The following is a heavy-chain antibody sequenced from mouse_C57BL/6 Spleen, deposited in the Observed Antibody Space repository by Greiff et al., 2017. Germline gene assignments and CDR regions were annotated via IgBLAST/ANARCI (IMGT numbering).Heavy chain of an antibody. CDR2: ISSGGSYT. D-gene: IGHD1-1*01. Sequence: DVKLVESGGDLVKPGGSLKLSCAASGFTFSSYGMSWVRQTPDKRLEWVATISSGGSYTYYPDSVKGRFTISRDNAKNTLYLQMSSLKSEDTAMYYCARHPYYGSSNWYFDVWGTGTTVTVSS. J-gene: IGHJ1*03. CDR3: ARHPYYGSSNWYFDV. V-gene: IGHV5-6*02. CDR1: GFTFSSYG.